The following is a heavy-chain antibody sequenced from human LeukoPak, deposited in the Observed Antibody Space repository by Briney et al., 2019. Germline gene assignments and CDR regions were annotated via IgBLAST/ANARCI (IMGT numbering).Heavy chain of an antibody. CDR2: IYYSGTT. CDR1: GGSISSSSYY. V-gene: IGHV4-39*01. J-gene: IGHJ2*01. D-gene: IGHD2-2*03. CDR3: ARLGYCSSTSCHYWYFDV. Sequence: SETLSLTCTVSGGSISSSSYYWGWIRQPPGKGLEWIGSIYYSGTTHYTPSLKSRVTISVDTSKNQFSLRLTSVTAADTAMYYCARLGYCSSTSCHYWYFDVWGRGTLVTVSS.